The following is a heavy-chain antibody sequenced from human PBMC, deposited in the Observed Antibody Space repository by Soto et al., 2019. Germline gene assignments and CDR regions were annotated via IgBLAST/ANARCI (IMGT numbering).Heavy chain of an antibody. Sequence: PQSFSLTCTFSGDFISSGNNYWCLILHPQGEGLEWIGFISYSGTTSYSPSLKSRVAISLDTSKNQFSLSLSSVTAADTAVYYCARGRGYRYGLAPWGQRSLVTVS. J-gene: IGHJ5*02. CDR3: ARGRGYRYGLAP. V-gene: IGHV4-30-4*08. CDR1: GDFISSGNNY. CDR2: ISYSGTT. D-gene: IGHD5-18*01.